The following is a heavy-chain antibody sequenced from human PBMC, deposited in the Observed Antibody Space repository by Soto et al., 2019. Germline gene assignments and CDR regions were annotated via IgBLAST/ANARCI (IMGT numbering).Heavy chain of an antibody. CDR1: GFTFVNYA. CDR2: LSGSGTST. V-gene: IGHV3-23*01. D-gene: IGHD2-15*01. CDR3: AKGTSNGSWVNRFDY. J-gene: IGHJ4*02. Sequence: EVQLLESGGGLVQPGGSLRLSCAASGFTFVNYAMNWVRQAPGKGLEWVATLSGSGTSTYYADSVKGRFTISRDNSRNTLYLQMNSLRAEDTAVYYCAKGTSNGSWVNRFDYWGLGTRVTVSS.